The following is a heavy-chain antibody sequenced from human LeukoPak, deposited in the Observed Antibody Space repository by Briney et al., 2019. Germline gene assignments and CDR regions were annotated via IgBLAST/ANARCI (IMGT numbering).Heavy chain of an antibody. J-gene: IGHJ2*01. V-gene: IGHV5-51*01. CDR2: TYPRDSDT. CDR1: GYSFTSHW. CDR3: ARLAGRVRDLGSVGFSSRCWYLDL. D-gene: IGHD2-15*01. Sequence: PGESLRISCKGSGYSFTSHWIAWGRQMRGKGLEYMGITYPRDSDTRYNPAFQGRVTISADTSIRTAYLHCSSLQASNTAIYFCARLAGRVRDLGSVGFSSRCWYLDLWGRGTLVTVSS.